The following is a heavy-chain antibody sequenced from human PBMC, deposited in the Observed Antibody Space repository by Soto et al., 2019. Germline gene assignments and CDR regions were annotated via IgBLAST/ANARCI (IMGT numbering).Heavy chain of an antibody. CDR2: INHSGST. CDR3: ARSFSGYSSGWGYYYGMDV. Sequence: PSGTLSIPCDVYGGSFSGYYWRWLRQPPGKGLEWIGEINHSGSTNYNPSLKSRVTISVDTSKNQFSLKLSSVTAADTAVYYCARSFSGYSSGWGYYYGMDVWGQGTTVTVSS. V-gene: IGHV4-34*01. J-gene: IGHJ6*02. D-gene: IGHD6-19*01. CDR1: GGSFSGYY.